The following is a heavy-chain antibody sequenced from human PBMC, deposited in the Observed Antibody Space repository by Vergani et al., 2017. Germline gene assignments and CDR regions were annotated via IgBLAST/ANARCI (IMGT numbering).Heavy chain of an antibody. CDR1: GFTFSSYG. CDR3: ARGRVVPAARVGGMDV. V-gene: IGHV3-30*03. D-gene: IGHD2-2*01. Sequence: VQLVESGGGLVQPGRSLRLSCAASGFTFSSYGMHWVRQAPGKGLEWVAVISYDGSNKYYADSVKGRFTISRDNSKNTLYLQMNSLRAEDTAVYYCARGRVVPAARVGGMDVWGQGTTVTVSS. J-gene: IGHJ6*02. CDR2: ISYDGSNK.